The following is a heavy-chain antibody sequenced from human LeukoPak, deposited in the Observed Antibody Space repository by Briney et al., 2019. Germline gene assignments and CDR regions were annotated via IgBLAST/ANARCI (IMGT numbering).Heavy chain of an antibody. D-gene: IGHD4-17*01. CDR1: GGSISSYY. Sequence: SETLSLTCTVSGGSISSYYWSWIRQPAGKGLEWIGRIYTSGSTNYNPSLKSRVTMSVDTSKNQFSLKLSSVTAADTAVYYCAGDGGDTVTEDAFDIWGQGTMVTVSS. J-gene: IGHJ3*02. V-gene: IGHV4-4*07. CDR2: IYTSGST. CDR3: AGDGGDTVTEDAFDI.